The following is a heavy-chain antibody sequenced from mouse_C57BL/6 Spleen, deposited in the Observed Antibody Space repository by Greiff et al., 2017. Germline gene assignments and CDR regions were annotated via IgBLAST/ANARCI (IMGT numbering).Heavy chain of an antibody. Sequence: QVQLQQPGAELVKPGASVKLSCKASGYTFTSYWMHWVKQRPGQGLEWIGMIHPNSGSTNYNEKFKSKATLTVYKSSSTAYMQLSSLTSEDSAVYYCARLDYYGSSYDLDYWGQGTTLTVSS. J-gene: IGHJ2*01. CDR3: ARLDYYGSSYDLDY. CDR2: IHPNSGST. D-gene: IGHD1-1*01. CDR1: GYTFTSYW. V-gene: IGHV1-64*01.